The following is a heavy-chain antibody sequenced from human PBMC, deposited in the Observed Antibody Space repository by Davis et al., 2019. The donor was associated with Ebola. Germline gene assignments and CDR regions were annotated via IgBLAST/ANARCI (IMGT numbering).Heavy chain of an antibody. CDR3: AKDFGVMVRGAAPYNWFDP. D-gene: IGHD3-10*01. CDR2: ISYHGSNQ. V-gene: IGHV3-30*18. J-gene: IGHJ5*02. CDR1: AFTPSSYG. Sequence: ARSLTLSCAASAFTPSSYGMHWVRQAPGKGLEWVAVISYHGSNQYYADSVKCRFTIPRSNSKNTLYLKMNSLRAEDTAVYYCAKDFGVMVRGAAPYNWFDPWGQGTLVTVSS.